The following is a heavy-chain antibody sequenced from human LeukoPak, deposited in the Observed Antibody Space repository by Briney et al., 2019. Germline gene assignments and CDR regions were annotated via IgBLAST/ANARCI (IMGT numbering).Heavy chain of an antibody. CDR1: GFTFSSYE. Sequence: GGSLRLSCAAPGFTFSSYEMNWVRQAPGKGLEWVSYISSSGSTIYYADSVKGRFTISRDNAKNSLYLQMNSLRAEDTAVYYYATLSEFDSWGQGTLVTVSS. CDR2: ISSSGSTI. J-gene: IGHJ4*02. V-gene: IGHV3-48*03. CDR3: ATLSEFDS. D-gene: IGHD5/OR15-5a*01.